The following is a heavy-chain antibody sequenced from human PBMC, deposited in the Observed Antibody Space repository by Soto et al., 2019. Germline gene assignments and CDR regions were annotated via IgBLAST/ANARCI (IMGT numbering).Heavy chain of an antibody. CDR1: GFTFSSYS. CDR2: ISCSSSYI. CDR3: ARDQPGYSYGYGLGY. D-gene: IGHD5-18*01. V-gene: IGHV3-21*01. Sequence: EVQLVESGGGLVKPGGSLRLSCAASGFTFSSYSMNWVRQAPGKGLEWVSSISCSSSYIYYADSVKGRFTISRDNAKNSLYLQMNSLRAEDTAVYYCARDQPGYSYGYGLGYWGQGTLVTVSS. J-gene: IGHJ4*02.